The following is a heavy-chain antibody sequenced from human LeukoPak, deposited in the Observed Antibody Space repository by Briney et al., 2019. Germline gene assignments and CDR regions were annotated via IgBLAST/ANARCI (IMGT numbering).Heavy chain of an antibody. CDR1: GGSISSYY. D-gene: IGHD3-10*01. CDR3: ARVQQGGSAVDFDY. CDR2: IYYSGST. V-gene: IGHV4-59*01. Sequence: SETLSLTCTVSGGSISSYYWSWLRQPPGKGLEWIGYIYYSGSTNYNPSLKSRVTISADTSKNQFSLKLSSVTAADTAVYYCARVQQGGSAVDFDYWGQGTLVTVSS. J-gene: IGHJ4*02.